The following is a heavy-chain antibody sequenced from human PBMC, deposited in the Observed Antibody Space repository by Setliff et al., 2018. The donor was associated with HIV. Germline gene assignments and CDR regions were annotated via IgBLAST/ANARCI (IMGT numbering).Heavy chain of an antibody. CDR2: IYTSGTT. J-gene: IGHJ3*02. CDR3: ARSMHYPGDDAFDI. V-gene: IGHV4-61*02. CDR1: GGSITGGSYY. Sequence: TSETLSLTCTVSGGSITGGSYYWSWIRQPAGKGLEWIGRIYTSGTTSYNPSLKSRVTMSVDTSKNQFSLNLSSVTAADTAVYYCARSMHYPGDDAFDIWGQGTMVTVSS. D-gene: IGHD3-10*01.